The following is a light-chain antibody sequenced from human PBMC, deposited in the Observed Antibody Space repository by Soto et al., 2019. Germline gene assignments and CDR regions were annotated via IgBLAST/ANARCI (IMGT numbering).Light chain of an antibody. J-gene: IGKJ4*01. CDR3: QQYDNRSFT. Sequence: DIQMTQSPSSMSASVGDRVSITCQASQDISHYLNWYQQKPGKDPPLLIYAASNLETGVPSRFSGGGSGTDFTFSISILQAEDMAIYYCQQYDNRSFTFGGGTKGEIK. CDR2: AAS. CDR1: QDISHY. V-gene: IGKV1-33*01.